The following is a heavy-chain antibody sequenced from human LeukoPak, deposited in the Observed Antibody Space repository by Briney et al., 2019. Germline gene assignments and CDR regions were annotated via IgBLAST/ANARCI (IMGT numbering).Heavy chain of an antibody. CDR1: GFTFSSYS. CDR3: ARDTQYCSGGSCYSLFDY. CDR2: ISSSSYI. Sequence: KTGGSLRLSCAASGFTFSSYSMNWVRQAPGKGLEWVSSISSSSYIYYADSVKGRFTISRDNAKNSLYLQMNSLRAEDTAVYYCARDTQYCSGGSCYSLFDYWGQGTLVTVSS. V-gene: IGHV3-21*01. D-gene: IGHD2-15*01. J-gene: IGHJ4*02.